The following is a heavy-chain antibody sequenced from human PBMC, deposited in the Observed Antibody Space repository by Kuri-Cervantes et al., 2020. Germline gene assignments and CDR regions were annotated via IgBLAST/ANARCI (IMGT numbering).Heavy chain of an antibody. V-gene: IGHV4-31*03. D-gene: IGHD3-10*01. CDR2: IYYSGST. Sequence: LRLSCTASGGSISSGGYYWSWIRQHPGKGLEWIGYIYYSGSTYYNPSLKSRVTISVDTSKNQFSLKLSSVTAADTAVYYCAREGWFGELLFFDLWSRGTLVTVSS. J-gene: IGHJ2*01. CDR1: GGSISSGGYY. CDR3: AREGWFGELLFFDL.